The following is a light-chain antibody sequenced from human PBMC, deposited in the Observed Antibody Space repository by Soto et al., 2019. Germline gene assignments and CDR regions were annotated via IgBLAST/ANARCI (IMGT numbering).Light chain of an antibody. CDR3: SSYTTSSTRV. V-gene: IGLV2-14*01. CDR1: SRDVGYYNY. J-gene: IGLJ3*02. Sequence: QSALTQPASVSGSPGQSITISCTGSSRDVGYYNYVSWYQHHPGKAPKLMIYEVSNRPSGVSNRFSGSKSGNTASLAISGLQAEDEADYYCSSYTTSSTRVFGGGTKLTVL. CDR2: EVS.